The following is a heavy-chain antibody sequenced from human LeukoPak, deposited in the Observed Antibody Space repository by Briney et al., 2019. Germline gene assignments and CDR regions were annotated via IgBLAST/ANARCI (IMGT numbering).Heavy chain of an antibody. CDR2: ISSNGRTT. D-gene: IGHD2-15*01. Sequence: GGSLRLSCSASGFTFSSYALHWVRQAPGKGLEYVSAISSNGRTTYYADSAKGRFTISRDNSKNTLYIQMSSLRAEDTAVYYCASSNYFFDYWGQGTLVTVSS. CDR1: GFTFSSYA. V-gene: IGHV3-64*05. J-gene: IGHJ4*02. CDR3: ASSNYFFDY.